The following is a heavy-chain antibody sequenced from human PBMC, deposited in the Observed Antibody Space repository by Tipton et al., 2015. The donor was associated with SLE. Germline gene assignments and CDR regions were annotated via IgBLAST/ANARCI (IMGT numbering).Heavy chain of an antibody. V-gene: IGHV4-59*12. Sequence: LRLSCAVYGGSISDYYWSWIRQSPGKGLDWIGYIYFGGSTTYSHSLKSRVTISIDTSKNQFALELRSVTVADTAIYYCARTTYYGSADFWGRGTLVTVSS. D-gene: IGHD3-10*01. J-gene: IGHJ4*02. CDR1: GGSISDYY. CDR3: ARTTYYGSADF. CDR2: IYFGGST.